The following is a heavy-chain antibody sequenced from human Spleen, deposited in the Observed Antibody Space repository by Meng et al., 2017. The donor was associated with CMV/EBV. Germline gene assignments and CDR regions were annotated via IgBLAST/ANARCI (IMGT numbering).Heavy chain of an antibody. D-gene: IGHD1-20*01. CDR1: GFTFSNKS. CDR3: ARQSITGTTNYYGMDV. CDR2: ISSTSTYI. J-gene: IGHJ6*02. Sequence: GECLRLSCPVSGFTFSNKSMNWVRQAPGKGLEWVSSISSTSTYIYYADSLKGRFTISRDNAKNSLYLQLNSLRAEDTAVYYCARQSITGTTNYYGMDVWGQGTTVTVSS. V-gene: IGHV3-21*01.